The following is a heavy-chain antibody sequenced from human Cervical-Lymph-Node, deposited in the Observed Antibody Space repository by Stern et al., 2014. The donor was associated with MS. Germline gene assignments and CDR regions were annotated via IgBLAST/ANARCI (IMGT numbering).Heavy chain of an antibody. CDR2: FDPEDGET. CDR3: ATDRDDFRSGYSAPTKGYGLDV. J-gene: IGHJ6*02. Sequence: QLVQSGAEVKKPGASVKVSCKVSGYTLTELSMHWVRQAPGKGLEWMGGFDPEDGETIYAQKFQGRVTMTENTSTDTAYMELSSLRSEDTAVYYCATDRDDFRSGYSAPTKGYGLDVWGQGTTVTVTS. D-gene: IGHD3-3*01. V-gene: IGHV1-24*01. CDR1: GYTLTELS.